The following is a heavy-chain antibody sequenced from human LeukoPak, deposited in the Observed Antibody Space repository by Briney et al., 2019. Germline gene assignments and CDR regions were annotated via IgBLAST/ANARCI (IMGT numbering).Heavy chain of an antibody. CDR1: GFTFKSYA. D-gene: IGHD3-22*01. Sequence: GGSLRLSCAASGFTFKSYAMSWVRQAPGKRLEWVSGLSGIGSNIYYADSVKGRFTISRDNAKSSLYLQMNNLRDEDTAVYYCASGAGVAVVIPDAFDIWGQGTMVAVSS. CDR2: LSGIGSNI. J-gene: IGHJ3*02. V-gene: IGHV3-48*02. CDR3: ASGAGVAVVIPDAFDI.